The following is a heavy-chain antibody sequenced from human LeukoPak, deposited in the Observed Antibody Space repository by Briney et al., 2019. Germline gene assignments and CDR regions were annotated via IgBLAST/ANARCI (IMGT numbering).Heavy chain of an antibody. CDR2: IYYSGST. CDR3: ARGGTGTTSY. J-gene: IGHJ4*02. Sequence: SETLSLTCTVSGASISSYYWSWIRQPPGKGLEWIGYIYYSGSTNYNPSLKSRVTISVDTSKNQFSLKLSSVTAADTAVYYCARGGTGTTSYWGQGTLVTVSS. V-gene: IGHV4-59*01. CDR1: GASISSYY. D-gene: IGHD1-7*01.